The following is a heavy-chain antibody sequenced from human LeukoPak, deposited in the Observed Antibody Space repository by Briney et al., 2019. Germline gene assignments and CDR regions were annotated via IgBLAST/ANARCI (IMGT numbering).Heavy chain of an antibody. CDR2: IYYSGST. V-gene: IGHV4-31*03. CDR1: GGSISSGGYY. D-gene: IGHD3-10*01. CDR3: ARVSWFGELYNWFDP. J-gene: IGHJ5*02. Sequence: SETLSLTCTVSGGSISSGGYYWSSIRQHPGKGLEWIGYIYYSGSTYYNPSLKSRVTISVDTSKNRFSLKLSSVTAADTAVYYCARVSWFGELYNWFDPWGQGTLVTVSS.